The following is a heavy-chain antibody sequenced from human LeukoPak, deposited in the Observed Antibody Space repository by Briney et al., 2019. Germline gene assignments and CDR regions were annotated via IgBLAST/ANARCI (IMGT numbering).Heavy chain of an antibody. V-gene: IGHV4-39*01. CDR1: GDSVSRSDSY. Sequence: SETLSLTCSVSGDSVSRSDSYWDWIRQPPGKGLGWIGTIYYSGRTYYSPSLKGRVTMSVDPSNNQFSLSLRSVTAADTAIYYCARRRYYDGSGYLEWGQGTLLSVSS. CDR3: ARRRYYDGSGYLE. J-gene: IGHJ1*01. D-gene: IGHD3-22*01. CDR2: IYYSGRT.